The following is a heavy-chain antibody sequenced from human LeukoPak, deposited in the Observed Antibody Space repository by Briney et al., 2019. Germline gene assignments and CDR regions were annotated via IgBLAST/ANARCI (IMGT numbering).Heavy chain of an antibody. CDR1: AYTFTGYY. Sequence: ASVNVSCKASAYTFTGYYLHWVRQAPGQGLQWVGWLDPNNGDTDYAQKFQGRVTMTRDMSISTAYMDLGRLTSDDTAVYYCARRARNGLDAFDIWGQGTMVTVSS. J-gene: IGHJ3*02. CDR3: ARRARNGLDAFDI. V-gene: IGHV1-2*02. CDR2: LDPNNGDT. D-gene: IGHD1-14*01.